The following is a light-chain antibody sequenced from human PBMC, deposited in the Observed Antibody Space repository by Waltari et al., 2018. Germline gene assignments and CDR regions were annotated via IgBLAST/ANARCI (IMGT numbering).Light chain of an antibody. CDR1: ETIKTN. J-gene: IGKJ2*01. Sequence: EIVVTQSPATLSVSPGEGATLPCRASETIKTNLAWYQQKPGQAPRLLIYDASTRATGIPARFSGSGSGTEFTLTISSLQSEDFAIYFCQQYNEWPPISTFGQGTNLEIK. V-gene: IGKV3-15*01. CDR3: QQYNEWPPIST. CDR2: DAS.